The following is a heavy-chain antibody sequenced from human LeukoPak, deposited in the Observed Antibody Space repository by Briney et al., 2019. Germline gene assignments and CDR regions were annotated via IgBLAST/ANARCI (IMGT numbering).Heavy chain of an antibody. Sequence: GRSLRLSCEASGFAFSFFAMSWLSQAPGKGLEWVSTINANSGTRSYAASVRGRFTISRDNSKNTLYLQLNTLRADDTAVYYCAKPISGGLAVTADWFAPWGQGTLVVVSS. J-gene: IGHJ5*01. CDR2: INANSGTR. CDR3: AKPISGGLAVTADWFAP. V-gene: IGHV3-23*01. CDR1: GFAFSFFA. D-gene: IGHD6-19*01.